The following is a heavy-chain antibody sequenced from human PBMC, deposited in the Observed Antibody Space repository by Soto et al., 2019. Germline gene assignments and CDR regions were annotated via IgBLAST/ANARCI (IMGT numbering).Heavy chain of an antibody. CDR2: FDPEDGET. J-gene: IGHJ4*02. Sequence: ASVKVSCKVSGYTLTELSIHWVRQAPGKGLEWMGGFDPEDGETIYAQKFQGRVTMTEDTSTDTAYMELSSLRSEDTAVYYCATARSGLPWFYFDYWCLGTRVTVSS. CDR1: GYTLTELS. CDR3: ATARSGLPWFYFDY. V-gene: IGHV1-24*01. D-gene: IGHD3-10*01.